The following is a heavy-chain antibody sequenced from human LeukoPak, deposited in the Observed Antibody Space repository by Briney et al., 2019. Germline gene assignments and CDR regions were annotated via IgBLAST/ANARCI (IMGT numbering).Heavy chain of an antibody. CDR3: ARHDSYIPY. Sequence: GSLRLSCAASGFTFTNYAMSWVRQAPGKGLEWVSGISDVEKIPYYSDSVKGRFTISRDNSKKTVYLQMNNLQAEDTAVYFCARHDSYIPYWGQGIPVPSPQ. CDR1: GFTFTNYA. D-gene: IGHD3-10*01. CDR2: ISDVEKIP. J-gene: IGHJ4*02. V-gene: IGHV3-23*01.